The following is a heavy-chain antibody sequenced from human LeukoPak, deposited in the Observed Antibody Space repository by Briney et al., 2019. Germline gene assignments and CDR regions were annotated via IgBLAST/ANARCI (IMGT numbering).Heavy chain of an antibody. CDR1: RGTFSSYV. CDR2: FIPIFGMA. D-gene: IGHD2-15*01. CDR3: PRVRGYCSGGSCYSYYYYYMDV. Sequence: ASVNVSCKAFRGTFSSYVISWVRQAPGQGLEWMGGFIPIFGMANYAQKFQGRVTITADKSTSTAYMELSSLRSEDTAVYYCPRVRGYCSGGSCYSYYYYYMDVWGKGDTVTVSS. V-gene: IGHV1-69*10. J-gene: IGHJ6*03.